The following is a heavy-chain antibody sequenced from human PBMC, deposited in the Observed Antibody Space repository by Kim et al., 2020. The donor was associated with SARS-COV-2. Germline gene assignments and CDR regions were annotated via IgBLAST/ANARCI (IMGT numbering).Heavy chain of an antibody. D-gene: IGHD5-18*01. CDR3: ARFQDTPMVPFDY. V-gene: IGHV5-10-1*01. J-gene: IGHJ4*02. CDR2: IDPSDSYT. Sequence: GESLKISCKGSGYSFTSYWISWVRQMPGKGLEWMGRIDPSDSYTNYSPSFQGHVTISADKSISTAYLQWSSLKASDTAMYYCARFQDTPMVPFDYWGQGTLVTVSS. CDR1: GYSFTSYW.